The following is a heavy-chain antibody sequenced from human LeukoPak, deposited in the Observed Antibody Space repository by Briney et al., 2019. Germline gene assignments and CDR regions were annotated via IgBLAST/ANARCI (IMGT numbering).Heavy chain of an antibody. D-gene: IGHD4-11*01. J-gene: IGHJ4*02. V-gene: IGHV1-2*02. CDR2: INPNSGET. CDR3: ARDLTRLDVDDY. CDR1: GYTFTAYY. Sequence: ASVKVSCKASGYTFTAYYIHWVRQAPGQGLEWMAWINPNSGETNYAQKFLGRVTVTSDTSISTAYMELSRLTSDDTAVYYCARDLTRLDVDDYWGQGSLVTVSS.